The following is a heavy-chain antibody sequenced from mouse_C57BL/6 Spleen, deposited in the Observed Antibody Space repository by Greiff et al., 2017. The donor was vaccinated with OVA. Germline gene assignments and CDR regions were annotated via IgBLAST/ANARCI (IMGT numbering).Heavy chain of an antibody. J-gene: IGHJ2*01. CDR2: INPGSGGT. CDR1: GYAFTNYL. CDR3: ARGGYFDD. V-gene: IGHV1-54*01. Sequence: VQLQQSGAELVRPGTSVKVSCKASGYAFTNYLIEWVKQRPGQGLEWIGVINPGSGGTNYNEKFKGKATLTADKSSSTAYMQLSSLTSEDSAVYVCARGGYFDDWGQGTTLTVSS.